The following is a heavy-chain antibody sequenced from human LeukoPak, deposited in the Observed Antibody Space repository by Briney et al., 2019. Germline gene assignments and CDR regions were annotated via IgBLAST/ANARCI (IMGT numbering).Heavy chain of an antibody. D-gene: IGHD4-17*01. CDR1: GGTFSSYT. V-gene: IGHV1-69*04. CDR2: IIPILGIA. CDR3: ARDHGDRYYDYYYMDV. J-gene: IGHJ6*03. Sequence: SETVSCTASGGTFSSYTSSWVRQAPGQALEWMGRIIPILGIANYAQKSQLRVTITAAKSTSTAYMELSSLRSEDTAVYYCARDHGDRYYDYYYMDVWGKGTTVTVSS.